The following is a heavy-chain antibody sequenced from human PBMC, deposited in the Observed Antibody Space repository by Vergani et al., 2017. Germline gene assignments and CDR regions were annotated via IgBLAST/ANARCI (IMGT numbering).Heavy chain of an antibody. CDR1: GYTFTAYY. J-gene: IGHJ4*02. D-gene: IGHD3-22*01. CDR3: ASRYYDSSGSNKYFDC. V-gene: IGHV1-2*02. CDR2: INPNSGAT. Sequence: QVQLVQSGAEVKKPGASVKVSCKASGYTFTAYYIHWVRQAPGQGLEWMGGINPNSGATNYAQKFQSRVTMTRDTSISTDYMGLSRLISDDTAVYYCASRYYDSSGSNKYFDCWGQGTQVTVSS.